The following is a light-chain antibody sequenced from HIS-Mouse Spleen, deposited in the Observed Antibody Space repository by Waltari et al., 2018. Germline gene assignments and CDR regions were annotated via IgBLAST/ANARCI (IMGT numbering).Light chain of an antibody. V-gene: IGLV2-14*03. CDR2: DVS. Sequence: QSALTQPASVSGSPGQSITIPCTGTSSDVGGYNYVSWYQQHPGKAPKLMIYDVSNRRSGVSNRFSGSKSGNTASLTISGLQAEDEADYYCSSYPSSSTVVFGGGTKLTVL. CDR3: SSYPSSSTVV. CDR1: SSDVGGYNY. J-gene: IGLJ2*01.